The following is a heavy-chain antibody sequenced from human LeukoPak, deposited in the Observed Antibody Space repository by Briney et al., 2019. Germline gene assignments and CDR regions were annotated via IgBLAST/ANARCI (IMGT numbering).Heavy chain of an antibody. CDR1: GGSISSYY. V-gene: IGHV4-59*01. CDR3: ARGDCGWYGTEDY. D-gene: IGHD6-19*01. CDR2: IYYSGSP. J-gene: IGHJ4*02. Sequence: PSATLSLTCTVSGGSISSYYWSWIRQPPGKGLEWIGYIYYSGSPNYNPSLKSRVTISVDTSKNQFSLKLSSVTAADTAVYYCARGDCGWYGTEDYWGLVTLVTVSS.